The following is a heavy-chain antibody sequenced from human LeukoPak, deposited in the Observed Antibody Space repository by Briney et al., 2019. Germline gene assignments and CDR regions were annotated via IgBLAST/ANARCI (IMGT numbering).Heavy chain of an antibody. CDR2: INHSGST. CDR1: GGSFSGYY. J-gene: IGHJ4*02. CDR3: ATDAPYYYDSSGFDY. V-gene: IGHV4-34*01. Sequence: SETLSLTCAVYGGSFSGYYWSWVRQPPGKGLEWIGEINHSGSTNYNPYLKSRVTISVDTSKNQFSLKLSSVTAADTAVYYCATDAPYYYDSSGFDYWGQGTLVTVSS. D-gene: IGHD3-22*01.